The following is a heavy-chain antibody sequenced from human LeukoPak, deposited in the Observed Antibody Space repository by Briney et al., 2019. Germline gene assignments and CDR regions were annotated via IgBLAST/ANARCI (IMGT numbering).Heavy chain of an antibody. D-gene: IGHD2-15*01. V-gene: IGHV3-72*01. J-gene: IGHJ4*02. CDR1: GFTFSDHY. CDR3: AGGYCSGGTCFTRY. CDR2: SRNKANSYTT. Sequence: GGSLRLSCAASGFTFSDHYMDWVRQAPGKGLEWVGRSRNKANSYTTEYAASVKGRFSISRDDSKNSLFLQMNTLRTEDTAVYYCAGGYCSGGTCFTRYWGQGTLVTVS.